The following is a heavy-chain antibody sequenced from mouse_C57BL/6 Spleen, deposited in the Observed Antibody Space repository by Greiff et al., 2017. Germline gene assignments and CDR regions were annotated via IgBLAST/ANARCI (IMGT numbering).Heavy chain of an antibody. CDR1: GYTFTSYW. CDR2: IPPNSGST. CDR3: ARSDDYYPYSIAY. D-gene: IGHD2-3*01. V-gene: IGHV1-64*01. J-gene: IGHJ4*01. Sequence: VQLQQPGAELVKPGASVKLSCKASGYTFTSYWMHWVKQRPGQGLEWIGMIPPNSGSTNYNEKFKSKATLPVYKSSSTAYMQLSSLTSVDSSVYYCARSDDYYPYSIAYWRPGTSVPVSS.